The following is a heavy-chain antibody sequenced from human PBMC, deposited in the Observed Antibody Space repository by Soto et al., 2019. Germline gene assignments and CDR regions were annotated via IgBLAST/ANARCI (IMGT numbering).Heavy chain of an antibody. CDR2: IDPSDSYT. CDR3: ARHRGGEFLNYYGMDV. D-gene: IGHD3-10*01. V-gene: IGHV5-10-1*01. CDR1: GYSFTSYW. Sequence: GESLKISCKGSGYSFTSYWISWVRQMPGKGLEWMGRIDPSDSYTNYSPSFQGHVTISADKSISTAYLQWSSLKASDTAMYYCARHRGGEFLNYYGMDVWGQGTTVTVSS. J-gene: IGHJ6*02.